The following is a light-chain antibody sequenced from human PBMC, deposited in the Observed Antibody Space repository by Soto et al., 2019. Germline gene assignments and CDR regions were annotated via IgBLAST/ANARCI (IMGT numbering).Light chain of an antibody. Sequence: ALTQPASVSGSPGQSITISCSGTSSDIGSYDHVAWYQQFPGKSPKLIIYAVSDRPSGVSDRFSGSKSGISASLTSSGLQTEDEADYYCISYTDRQSYLFGTGTKV. CDR1: SSDIGSYDH. CDR3: ISYTDRQSYL. J-gene: IGLJ1*01. CDR2: AVS. V-gene: IGLV2-14*03.